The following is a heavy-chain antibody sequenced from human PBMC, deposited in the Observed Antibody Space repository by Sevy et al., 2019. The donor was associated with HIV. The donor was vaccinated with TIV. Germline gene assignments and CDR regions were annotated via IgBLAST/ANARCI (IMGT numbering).Heavy chain of an antibody. CDR1: GFTSSSYA. J-gene: IGHJ4*02. V-gene: IGHV3-23*01. CDR2: LSDSGVST. CDR3: ARDRATSATGTLFDY. Sequence: GGSLRLSCAASGFTSSSYAMSWVRQPPGRGLEWVSPLSDSGVSTYYADSGKGRFTISRENSKNILYLQMNSLRAEDTAVYYCARDRATSATGTLFDYWGQGTLVTVSS. D-gene: IGHD3-9*01.